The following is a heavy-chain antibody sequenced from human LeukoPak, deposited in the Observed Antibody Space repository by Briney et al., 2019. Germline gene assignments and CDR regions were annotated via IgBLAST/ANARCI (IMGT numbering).Heavy chain of an antibody. J-gene: IGHJ4*02. CDR1: GGTFSSYA. Sequence: ASVKVSCKASGGTFSSYAISWVRQAPGQGLEWMGRIIPILGIANYAQKFQGRVTITADKSTSTAYMELSSLRSEDTAVYYCARSEGGYYPNYFDYWGQGTLVTVSS. CDR3: ARSEGGYYPNYFDY. V-gene: IGHV1-69*04. CDR2: IIPILGIA. D-gene: IGHD3-22*01.